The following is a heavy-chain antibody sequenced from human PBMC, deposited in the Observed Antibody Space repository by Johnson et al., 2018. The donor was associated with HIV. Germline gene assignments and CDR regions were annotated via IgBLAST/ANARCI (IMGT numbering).Heavy chain of an antibody. CDR2: IKQDGSEK. Sequence: VQLVESGGGLVQPGGSLRLSCAASGFTFRNYWMSWVRQAPGKGLEWVANIKQDGSEKYYVDSVKGRFTISRDNPKKSLYLQMNSLRAEDTAGYYCARDYLTQDAFDIWGQGTMVTVSS. J-gene: IGHJ3*02. V-gene: IGHV3-7*05. CDR1: GFTFRNYW. D-gene: IGHD1-14*01. CDR3: ARDYLTQDAFDI.